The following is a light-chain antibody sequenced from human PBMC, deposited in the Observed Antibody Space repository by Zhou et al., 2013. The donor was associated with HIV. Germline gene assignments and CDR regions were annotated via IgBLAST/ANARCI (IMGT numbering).Light chain of an antibody. CDR2: RAS. V-gene: IGKV1-5*03. CDR1: QSVGPW. CDR3: QQSYSVPPT. J-gene: IGKJ2*01. Sequence: DIQMTQSPSTLSASIGDRVTITCRASQSVGPWLAWYQHKPGKAPHLLIHRASTLESGVPSRFSGSGSGADFTLTINSLQPEDFATYFCQQSYSVPPTFGQGTKLEI.